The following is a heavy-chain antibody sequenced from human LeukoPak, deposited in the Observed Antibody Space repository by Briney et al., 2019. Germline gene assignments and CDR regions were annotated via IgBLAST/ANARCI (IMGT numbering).Heavy chain of an antibody. D-gene: IGHD3/OR15-3a*01. Sequence: PGGSLRLSCAASGFTFSSYWMHWVRQVPGKGLVWVSRILSDGSSASYADSVKGRFTISRDNAKNTLYLQMNSLRAEDTAAYYCARTGYTYYYGMDVWGQGTTVTVSS. CDR3: ARTGYTYYYGMDV. CDR1: GFTFSSYW. CDR2: ILSDGSSA. V-gene: IGHV3-74*01. J-gene: IGHJ6*02.